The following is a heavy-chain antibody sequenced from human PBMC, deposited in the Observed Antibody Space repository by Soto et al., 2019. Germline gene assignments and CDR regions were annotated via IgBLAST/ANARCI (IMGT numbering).Heavy chain of an antibody. CDR2: IWYDGSNK. Sequence: PGGSLRLSCAASGFTFSSYGMHWVRQAPGKGLEWVAVIWYDGSNKYYADSVKGRFTISRDNSKNTLYLQMNSLRAEDTAVYYCARDLYDFWSGDWGVLWYWGQGTLVTVSS. D-gene: IGHD3-3*01. J-gene: IGHJ4*02. CDR3: ARDLYDFWSGDWGVLWY. V-gene: IGHV3-33*01. CDR1: GFTFSSYG.